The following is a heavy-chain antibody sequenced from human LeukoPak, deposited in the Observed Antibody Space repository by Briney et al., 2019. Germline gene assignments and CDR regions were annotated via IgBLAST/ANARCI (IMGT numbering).Heavy chain of an antibody. J-gene: IGHJ4*02. CDR2: ISAYNGNT. Sequence: ASVKVSCKASGYTFTGYYIHWVRQAPGQGLEWMGWISAYNGNTNYAQKLQGRVTMTTDTSTSTAYMELRSLRSDDTAVYYCAXXXLYDILTGYSTTFDYWGQGTLVTVSS. CDR1: GYTFTGYY. V-gene: IGHV1-18*04. D-gene: IGHD3-9*01. CDR3: AXXXLYDILTGYSTTFDY.